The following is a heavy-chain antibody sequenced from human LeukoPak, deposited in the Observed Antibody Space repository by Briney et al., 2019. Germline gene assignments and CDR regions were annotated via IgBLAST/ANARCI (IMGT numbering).Heavy chain of an antibody. Sequence: GGSLRLSCAASGFAFSSSAMSWVRQAPGKGLEWVSAISNSGTSTYYADSVKGRFTISRDNSKNTLFLQMNTLRPEDTAVYYYAKALSSSWSRGRYFDSWGQGTLVTVSS. D-gene: IGHD6-13*01. V-gene: IGHV3-23*01. CDR3: AKALSSSWSRGRYFDS. J-gene: IGHJ4*02. CDR2: ISNSGTST. CDR1: GFAFSSSA.